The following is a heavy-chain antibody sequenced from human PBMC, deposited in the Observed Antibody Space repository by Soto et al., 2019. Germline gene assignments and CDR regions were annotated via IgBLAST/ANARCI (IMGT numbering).Heavy chain of an antibody. J-gene: IGHJ4*02. D-gene: IGHD1-20*01. V-gene: IGHV1-69*06. CDR2: IIPIFGTA. CDR1: GYSFVGHY. CDR3: ARLEVTGTTWGYFDY. Sequence: SVKVSCKTSGYSFVGHYIHWVRQAPGQGLEWMGGIIPIFGTANYAQKFQGRVTITADKSTSTAYMELSSLRSEDTAVYYCARLEVTGTTWGYFDYWGQGTLVTVSS.